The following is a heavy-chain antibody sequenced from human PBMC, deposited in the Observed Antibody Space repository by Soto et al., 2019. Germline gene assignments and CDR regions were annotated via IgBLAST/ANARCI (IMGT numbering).Heavy chain of an antibody. V-gene: IGHV3-30*18. CDR1: GFTFSSYG. CDR3: AKEEGWLSSSWPNYYYGMDV. D-gene: IGHD6-13*01. Sequence: QVQLVESGGGVVQPGRSLRLSCAASGFTFSSYGMHWVRQAPGKGLEWVAVISYDGSNKYYADSVKGRFTISRDNSKNTLYLQMNSLRAEDTAVYYCAKEEGWLSSSWPNYYYGMDVWGQGTTVTVSS. J-gene: IGHJ6*02. CDR2: ISYDGSNK.